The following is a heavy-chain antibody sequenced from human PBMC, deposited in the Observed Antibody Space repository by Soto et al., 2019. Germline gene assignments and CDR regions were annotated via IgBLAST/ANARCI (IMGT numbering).Heavy chain of an antibody. V-gene: IGHV4-59*12. J-gene: IGHJ6*03. CDR1: GGSISSYY. D-gene: IGHD6-13*01. CDR2: INYSGST. Sequence: SETLSLTCTVSGGSISSYYWSWIRQPPGKGLEWIGYINYSGSTNYNPSLKSRVTISVDTSKNQFSLKLSSVTAADTAVYYCGSISSSWYFKSMDVWGKGTTVTVSS. CDR3: GSISSSWYFKSMDV.